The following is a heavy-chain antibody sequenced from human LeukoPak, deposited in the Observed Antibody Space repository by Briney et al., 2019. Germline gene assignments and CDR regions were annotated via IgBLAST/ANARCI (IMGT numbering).Heavy chain of an antibody. CDR2: IIGDGGST. D-gene: IGHD3-3*01. Sequence: PGGYLRLSCAASGFTFDDYAMHWVRQAPGKGLEWVSLIIGDGGSTYYADSVKGRFTISRDNSKNSLYLQMNSLRTEDTALYYCAKDAHSYYDFWSGSCDYWGQGTLVTVSS. CDR3: AKDAHSYYDFWSGSCDY. J-gene: IGHJ4*02. CDR1: GFTFDDYA. V-gene: IGHV3-43*02.